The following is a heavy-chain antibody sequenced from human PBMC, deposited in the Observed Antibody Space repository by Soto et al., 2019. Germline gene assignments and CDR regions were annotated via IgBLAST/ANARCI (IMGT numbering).Heavy chain of an antibody. Sequence: ASVKVSCKASGYTFTDYYLHWVRQAPGQGLEWMGWINPYSGGTNYAQEFQGWVTMTRDTSTSTAYMELRSLRSDDTAVYYCARGGYGDYYFDYWGQGTLVTVSS. V-gene: IGHV1-2*04. J-gene: IGHJ4*02. CDR2: INPYSGGT. CDR1: GYTFTDYY. D-gene: IGHD4-17*01. CDR3: ARGGYGDYYFDY.